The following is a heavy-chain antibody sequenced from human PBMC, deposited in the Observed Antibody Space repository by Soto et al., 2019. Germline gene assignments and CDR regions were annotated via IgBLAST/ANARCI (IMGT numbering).Heavy chain of an antibody. CDR3: AKDQMELYAFDI. CDR2: ISGSGGST. CDR1: GFTFSSYA. Sequence: GGSLRLSCASSGFTFSSYAMSLVRQAPGKGLEWVSAISGSGGSTYYADSVKGRFTISRDNSKNTLYLQINSLRAEDTAVYYCAKDQMELYAFDIWGQGTMVTVSS. V-gene: IGHV3-23*01. J-gene: IGHJ3*02. D-gene: IGHD1-7*01.